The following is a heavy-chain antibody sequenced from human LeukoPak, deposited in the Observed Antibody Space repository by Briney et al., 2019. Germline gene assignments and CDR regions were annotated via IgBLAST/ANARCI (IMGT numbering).Heavy chain of an antibody. CDR1: GFTFSSYS. CDR3: AKTEITGVVIPFDY. J-gene: IGHJ4*02. Sequence: GRSLRLSCAASGFTFSSYSMNWVRQAPGKGLEWVSSISSSSSYIYYADSVKGRFTISRDNAKNSLYLQMNSLRAEDTAVYYCAKTEITGVVIPFDYWGQGTLVTVSS. CDR2: ISSSSSYI. V-gene: IGHV3-21*04. D-gene: IGHD3-3*01.